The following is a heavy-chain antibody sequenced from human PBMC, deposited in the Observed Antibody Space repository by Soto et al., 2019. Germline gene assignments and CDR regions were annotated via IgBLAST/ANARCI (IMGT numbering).Heavy chain of an antibody. CDR2: IVVVSNTA. V-gene: IGHV1-69*06. Sequence: QVVLLQSGAEVKEPGSSVRVSCQVSGSTFNNFAFSWVRQAPGHGPEWMGGIVVVSNTAEYSQRFQDRVTITADTSTDTLYLELGSLTFEDTAVYYCARAIKRWEVNYYFDFWGQGTLVTVSS. J-gene: IGHJ4*02. D-gene: IGHD1-26*01. CDR1: GSTFNNFA. CDR3: ARAIKRWEVNYYFDF.